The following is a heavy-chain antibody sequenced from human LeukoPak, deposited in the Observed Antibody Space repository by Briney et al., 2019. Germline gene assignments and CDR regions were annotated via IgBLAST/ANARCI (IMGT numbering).Heavy chain of an antibody. V-gene: IGHV4-39*01. J-gene: IGHJ3*02. CDR2: IYYSGST. CDR3: ARHCCSGPAKRVFDI. CDR1: GGSISSSSYY. D-gene: IGHD2-15*01. Sequence: SETLSLTCTVSGGSISSSSYYWGWIRQPPGKGLEWIGSIYYSGSTYYNPSLESRVTISVDTSKNQFSLKLSSVTAADTAVYHCARHCCSGPAKRVFDIWGQGTMVTVSS.